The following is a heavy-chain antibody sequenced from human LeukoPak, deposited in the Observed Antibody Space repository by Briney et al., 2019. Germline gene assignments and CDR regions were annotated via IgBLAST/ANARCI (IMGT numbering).Heavy chain of an antibody. CDR3: AREGDHRSSWYFYHFLDF. Sequence: SETLSLTCTVSGGSISSNYWSWIRQSAGKGLEWIGYISDSGSTNYNPSLRSRVTISVDTSKNQFSLKLSSVTAADTAVYYCAREGDHRSSWYFYHFLDFWGQGTLVTVSS. CDR2: ISDSGST. V-gene: IGHV4-59*01. J-gene: IGHJ4*02. CDR1: GGSISSNY. D-gene: IGHD6-13*01.